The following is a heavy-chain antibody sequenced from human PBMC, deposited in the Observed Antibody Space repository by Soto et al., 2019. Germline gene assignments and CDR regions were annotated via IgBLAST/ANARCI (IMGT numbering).Heavy chain of an antibody. D-gene: IGHD6-13*01. CDR3: ASPNSRYSSRCDY. V-gene: IGHV5-51*01. CDR1: GYSFTSYW. J-gene: IGHJ4*02. CDR2: IYPGDSDT. Sequence: PGESLKISCKGSGYSFTSYWIGWVRQMPGKGLEWMVIIYPGDSDTRYSPSFQGQVTISADKSLSPAYLQWSSLKASDTAMYYCASPNSRYSSRCDYWGQGTLVTVSS.